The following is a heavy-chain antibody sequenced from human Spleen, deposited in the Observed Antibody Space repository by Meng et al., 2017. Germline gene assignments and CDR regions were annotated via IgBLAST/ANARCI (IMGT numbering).Heavy chain of an antibody. J-gene: IGHJ6*02. CDR3: AKGTRGWNYGLSHDYHYGMDV. V-gene: IGHV4-61*05. Sequence: GSLRLSCTVSGGSISSNNYYWGWVRQSPGKGLEWIGYFYYSGTTTYNPSLKSRVTISVDTSKNQFSLKLNSVTAADTAVYYCAKGTRGWNYGLSHDYHYGMDVWGQGTTVTVSS. CDR2: FYYSGTT. CDR1: GGSISSNNYY. D-gene: IGHD1-7*01.